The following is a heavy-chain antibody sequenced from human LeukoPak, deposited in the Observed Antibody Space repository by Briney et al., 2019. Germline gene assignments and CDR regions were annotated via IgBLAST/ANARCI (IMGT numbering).Heavy chain of an antibody. V-gene: IGHV3-23*01. CDR1: GFTFSSYA. J-gene: IGHJ4*02. CDR3: AKWREGTMVYFDY. D-gene: IGHD3-10*01. CDR2: ISGSGHNT. Sequence: GESLRLSCAASGFTFSSYAMTWVRQAPGKGLEWVSAISGSGHNTYCADSVKGRFTISRDNSKNTVYLQMNSLRAEDTALYYCAKWREGTMVYFDYWGQGTLVTVSS.